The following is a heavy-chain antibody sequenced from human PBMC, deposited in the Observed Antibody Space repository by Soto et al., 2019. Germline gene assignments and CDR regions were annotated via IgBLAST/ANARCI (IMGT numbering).Heavy chain of an antibody. CDR3: ARGPIAVAPLYYFDY. J-gene: IGHJ4*02. V-gene: IGHV3-33*01. Sequence: GGSLRLSCAASGFTFSSYGMHWVRQAPGKGLEWVAVIWYDGSNKYYADSVKGRFTISRDNSKNTLYLQMNSLRAEDTAVYYCARGPIAVAPLYYFDYWGQGTLVTVSS. CDR1: GFTFSSYG. D-gene: IGHD6-19*01. CDR2: IWYDGSNK.